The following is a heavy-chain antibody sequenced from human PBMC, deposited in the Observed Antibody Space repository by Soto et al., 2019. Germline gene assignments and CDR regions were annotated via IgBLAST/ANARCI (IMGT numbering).Heavy chain of an antibody. V-gene: IGHV1-2*02. CDR3: ARDSVFRYDILTGYYWSHWFDP. Sequence: ASVKVSCKASGYTFTGYYMHWVRQAPGQGLEWMGWINPNSGGTNYAQKFQGRVTMTRDTSISTAYMELSRLRSDDTAVYYCARDSVFRYDILTGYYWSHWFDPWGQGTLVTVSS. CDR1: GYTFTGYY. CDR2: INPNSGGT. D-gene: IGHD3-9*01. J-gene: IGHJ5*02.